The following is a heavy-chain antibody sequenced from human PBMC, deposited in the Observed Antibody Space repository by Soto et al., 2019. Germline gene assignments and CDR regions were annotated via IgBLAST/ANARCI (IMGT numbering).Heavy chain of an antibody. D-gene: IGHD3-10*01. CDR1: GFTFSNHA. V-gene: IGHV3-23*01. CDR2: ISGNDIST. CDR3: ARDAIAMVRGTNNWFGP. J-gene: IGHJ5*02. Sequence: EVQLLESGGGLVQPGGSLRLSCAASGFTFSNHAMSWVRQAPGKGLEWVSAISGNDISTYYADSVRGRFTISRDNSKNTLYLQMNRLRADDTAVYYCARDAIAMVRGTNNWFGPWGQGTLVTVST.